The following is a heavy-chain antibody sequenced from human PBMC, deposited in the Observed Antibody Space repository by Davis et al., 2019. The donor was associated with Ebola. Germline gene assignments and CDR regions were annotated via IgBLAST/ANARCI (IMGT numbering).Heavy chain of an antibody. CDR2: ISSSSSTI. V-gene: IGHV3-48*01. Sequence: GESLKISCAASGFTFSSYSMNWVRQAPGKGLEWVSYISSSSSTIYYADSVKGRFTISRDNAKNSLYLQMNSLRAEDTAVYYCARGHYGDPTNFDYWGQGTLVTVSS. D-gene: IGHD4-17*01. CDR3: ARGHYGDPTNFDY. CDR1: GFTFSSYS. J-gene: IGHJ4*02.